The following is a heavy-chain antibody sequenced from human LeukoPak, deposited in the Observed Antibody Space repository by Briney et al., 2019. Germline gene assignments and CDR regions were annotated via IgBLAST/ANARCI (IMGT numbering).Heavy chain of an antibody. CDR2: IYYSGST. CDR1: GGSISSSSYY. CDR3: ARLGDSSGPPFDY. J-gene: IGHJ4*02. D-gene: IGHD6-19*01. Sequence: PSETLSLTCTVSGGSISSSSYYWGWIRQPPGKGLEWIGSIYYSGSTYYNPSLKSRVTISVDTSKNQFSLKLSSVTAADTAVYYCARLGDSSGPPFDYWGQGTLVTVSS. V-gene: IGHV4-39*07.